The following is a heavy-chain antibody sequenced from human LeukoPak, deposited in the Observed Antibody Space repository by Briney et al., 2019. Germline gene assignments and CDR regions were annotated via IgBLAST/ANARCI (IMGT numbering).Heavy chain of an antibody. V-gene: IGHV1-8*01. CDR1: GYTFTSYD. J-gene: IGHJ6*02. CDR2: MNPNSGNT. CDR3: VRLSTTDHYYYYYGMDV. D-gene: IGHD4-4*01. Sequence: GASVKVSCKASGYTFTSYDINWVRQATGQGLEWMGWMNPNSGNTGYAQKFQGRVTMTRNTSISTAYMELSSLRSEDTAVYYCVRLSTTDHYYYYYGMDVWGQGTTVTVSS.